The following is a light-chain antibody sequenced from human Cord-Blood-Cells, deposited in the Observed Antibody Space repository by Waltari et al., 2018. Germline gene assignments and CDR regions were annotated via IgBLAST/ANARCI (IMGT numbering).Light chain of an antibody. V-gene: IGLV2-11*01. CDR2: DVS. Sequence: QSALTKPRSVSGSPGQSVTISCTGTSSDVGGSNDVSWYQQHPGQAPKLMIYDVSKRPSGVPDRFSGSKSGNTASLTISGLQAEDEADYYCCSYAGIYTWVFGGGTKLTVL. CDR3: CSYAGIYTWV. J-gene: IGLJ3*02. CDR1: SSDVGGSND.